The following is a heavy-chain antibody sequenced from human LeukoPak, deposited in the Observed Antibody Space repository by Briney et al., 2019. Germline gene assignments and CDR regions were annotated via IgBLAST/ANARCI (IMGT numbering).Heavy chain of an antibody. Sequence: GGSLRLSCAASGFTFSSYTMNWVRQAPGKGLEWVSSISSSSSYIYYADSVKGRFTIPRDNAENSLYLQMNSLRAEDTAVYYCARPSRQGPYYYYYYAMDVWGQGTTVTVSS. CDR1: GFTFSSYT. J-gene: IGHJ6*02. V-gene: IGHV3-21*01. CDR2: ISSSSSYI. CDR3: ARPSRQGPYYYYYYAMDV.